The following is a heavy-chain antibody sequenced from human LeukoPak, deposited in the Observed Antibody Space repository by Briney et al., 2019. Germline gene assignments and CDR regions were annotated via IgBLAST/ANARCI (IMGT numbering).Heavy chain of an antibody. CDR1: GFTFSTYA. D-gene: IGHD3-22*01. J-gene: IGHJ4*02. V-gene: IGHV3-23*01. Sequence: PGGSLRLSCAASGFTFSTYAMSWVRQAPGKGLEWVSVISGGGSSTYYADSVEGRFTVSRDNSKNTLSLQMNSLRAEDTAVYYCAKRGYDTNGYDGYFDYWGQGTLVTVSS. CDR2: ISGGGSST. CDR3: AKRGYDTNGYDGYFDY.